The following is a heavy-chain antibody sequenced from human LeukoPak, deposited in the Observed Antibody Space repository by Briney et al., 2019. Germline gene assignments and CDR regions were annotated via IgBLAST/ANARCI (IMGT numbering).Heavy chain of an antibody. Sequence: PGGTLRLSCAASGFTFSGSALHWVGQGSGKGLEGVGRIRSKANSYATAYAASVKGRFTISRDDSKNTAYLQMNSLKTEDTAVYYCTREDYWGQGTLVTVSS. CDR1: GFTFSGSA. CDR3: TREDY. J-gene: IGHJ4*02. V-gene: IGHV3-73*01. CDR2: IRSKANSYAT.